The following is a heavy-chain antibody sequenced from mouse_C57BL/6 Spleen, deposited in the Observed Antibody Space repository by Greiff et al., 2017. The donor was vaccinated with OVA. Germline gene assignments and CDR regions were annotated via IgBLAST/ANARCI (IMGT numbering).Heavy chain of an antibody. CDR1: GYTFTDYY. CDR2: IFPGSGST. Sequence: QVQLQQSGPELVKPGASVKISCKASGYTFTDYYINWVKQRPGQGLEWIGWIFPGSGSTYYNEKFKGKATLTVDKSSSTAYMLLSSLTSEDSAVYFCASEKGTRGIWFAYWGQGTLVTVSA. J-gene: IGHJ3*01. CDR3: ASEKGTRGIWFAY. D-gene: IGHD3-3*01. V-gene: IGHV1-75*01.